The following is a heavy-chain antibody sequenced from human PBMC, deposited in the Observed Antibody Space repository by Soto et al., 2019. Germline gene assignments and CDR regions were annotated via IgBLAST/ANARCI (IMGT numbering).Heavy chain of an antibody. CDR2: ISGSASGT. Sequence: GGSLRLSCAASGFGFSTHAMTWVRQAPGKGLEWVSAISGSASGTYYADSVKGRFTISRDNSKNTLYLQMNSLRAEDTAVYYCAKRESRDPWGQGTLVTVSS. J-gene: IGHJ5*02. CDR3: AKRESRDP. V-gene: IGHV3-23*01. CDR1: GFGFSTHA.